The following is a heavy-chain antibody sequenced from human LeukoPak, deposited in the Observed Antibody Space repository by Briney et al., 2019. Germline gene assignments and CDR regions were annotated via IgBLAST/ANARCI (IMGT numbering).Heavy chain of an antibody. V-gene: IGHV4-39*02. CDR3: ARDPFIGYCSSTSCPDY. J-gene: IGHJ4*02. Sequence: SETLSLTCTVSGGSISSSSYYWGWIRQPPGKGLEWIGSIYYSGSTYYNPSLKSRVTISVDTSKNQFSLKLSSVTAADTAVYYCARDPFIGYCSSTSCPDYWGQGTLVTVSS. CDR1: GGSISSSSYY. CDR2: IYYSGST. D-gene: IGHD2-2*01.